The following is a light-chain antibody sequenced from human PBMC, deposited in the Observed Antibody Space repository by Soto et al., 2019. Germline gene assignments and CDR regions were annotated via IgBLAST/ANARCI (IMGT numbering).Light chain of an antibody. J-gene: IGLJ1*01. V-gene: IGLV1-47*02. Sequence: QPVLTQPPSASGTPGQRVTISCSGSHSNSGSNYVYWYQQLPGTAPKLLIYSNDQRPSGVPDRFSGSKSGATASLAISGLRSDDEADYYCAAWDDSLSGFYVFGTGTKLTVL. CDR2: SND. CDR3: AAWDDSLSGFYV. CDR1: HSNSGSNY.